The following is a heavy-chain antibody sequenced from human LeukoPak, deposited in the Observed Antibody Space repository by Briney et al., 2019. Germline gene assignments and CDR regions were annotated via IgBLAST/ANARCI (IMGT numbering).Heavy chain of an antibody. J-gene: IGHJ3*02. CDR1: GGSFSGYY. CDR3: ARGLPSDAFDI. V-gene: IGHV4-34*01. Sequence: SETLSLTCAVYGGSFSGYYWSWIRQPPGKGLEWIGEINHSGSTNYNPSLKSRVTISVDTSKNQFSLKLSSVTAADTAVYYCARGLPSDAFDIWGQGTMVTVSS. CDR2: INHSGST. D-gene: IGHD3-10*01.